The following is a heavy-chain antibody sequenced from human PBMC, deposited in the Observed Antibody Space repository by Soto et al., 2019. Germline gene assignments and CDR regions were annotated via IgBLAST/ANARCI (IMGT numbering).Heavy chain of an antibody. CDR1: GGSISSGCYS. J-gene: IGHJ5*02. CDR2: IYYSGST. D-gene: IGHD6-13*01. V-gene: IGHV4-30-4*07. CDR3: ARVFSDSSSFFDP. Sequence: SETLSLTCAVSGGSISSGCYSWSWIRQPPGKGLEWIGYIYYSGSTYYNPSLKSRVTISVDTSKNQFSLKLSSVTAADTAVYYCARVFSDSSSFFDPWGQGTLVTAPQ.